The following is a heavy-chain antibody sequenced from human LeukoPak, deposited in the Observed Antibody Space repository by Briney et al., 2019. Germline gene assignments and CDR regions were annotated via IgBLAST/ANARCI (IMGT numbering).Heavy chain of an antibody. CDR3: ARDYSYGHNYFNY. CDR1: GGSIFGYY. V-gene: IGHV4-59*01. Sequence: SEILSLTCTVSGGSIFGYYWGWIRQSPRKELEWIGYISYSGNTKYSPSLKSRVTMSVDTSKNQFSLKLTSVTAADTALYYCARDYSYGHNYFNYWGQGTLVTVSS. J-gene: IGHJ4*02. CDR2: ISYSGNT. D-gene: IGHD5-18*01.